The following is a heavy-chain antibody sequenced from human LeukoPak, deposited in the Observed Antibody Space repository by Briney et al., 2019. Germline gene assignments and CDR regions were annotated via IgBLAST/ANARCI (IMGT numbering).Heavy chain of an antibody. J-gene: IGHJ4*02. Sequence: GGSLRLSCAASGFTFSSYWMHWVRQAPGKGLVWVSRINSDGSSTSYADSVKGRFTISRDNAKNTLYLQMNSLRAEDTAVYYCARVHIRGWLLYLDYWGQGTLVTVSS. D-gene: IGHD3-9*01. V-gene: IGHV3-74*01. CDR2: INSDGSST. CDR3: ARVHIRGWLLYLDY. CDR1: GFTFSSYW.